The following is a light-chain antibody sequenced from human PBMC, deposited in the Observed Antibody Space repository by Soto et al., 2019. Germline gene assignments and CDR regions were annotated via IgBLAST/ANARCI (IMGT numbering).Light chain of an antibody. CDR3: QQYNDWPQT. J-gene: IGKJ1*01. CDR2: GAS. Sequence: EIVMTQSPATLSVSPGERATLSCRASQSVSSDLAWYQQKPGQALRLLIYGASTRATGIPARFSGSWSGTDFTLTISSLQSEDFAVYYWQQYNDWPQTFGQGTKVEVK. V-gene: IGKV3-15*01. CDR1: QSVSSD.